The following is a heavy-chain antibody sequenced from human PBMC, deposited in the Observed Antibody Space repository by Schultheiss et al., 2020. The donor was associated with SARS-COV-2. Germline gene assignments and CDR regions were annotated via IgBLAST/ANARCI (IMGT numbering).Heavy chain of an antibody. V-gene: IGHV4-34*01. J-gene: IGHJ4*02. CDR3: ASCIAAAGHFDY. Sequence: SETLSLTCAVYGGSFSGYYWSWIRQPPGKGLEWIGEIYHSGSTNYNPSLKSRVTISVDKSKNQFSLKLSSVTAADTAVYYCASCIAAAGHFDYWGQGTLVTVSS. D-gene: IGHD6-13*01. CDR2: IYHSGST. CDR1: GGSFSGYY.